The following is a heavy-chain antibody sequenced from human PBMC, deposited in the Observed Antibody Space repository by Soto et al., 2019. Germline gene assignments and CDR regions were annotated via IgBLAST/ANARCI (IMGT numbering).Heavy chain of an antibody. CDR3: AAGISSSQIPFDY. J-gene: IGHJ4*02. Sequence: SVKVSCKASGFTFTSSAMQWVRQARGQRLEWIGWIVVGSGNTNYAQKFQERVTITRDMSTSTAYMELSSLRSEDTAVYYCAAGISSSQIPFDYWGQGTLVTVSS. V-gene: IGHV1-58*02. CDR1: GFTFTSSA. CDR2: IVVGSGNT. D-gene: IGHD6-6*01.